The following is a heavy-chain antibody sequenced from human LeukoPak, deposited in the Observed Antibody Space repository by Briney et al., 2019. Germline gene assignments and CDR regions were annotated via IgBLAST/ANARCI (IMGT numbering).Heavy chain of an antibody. Sequence: GGSLRLPCAASGFIFSHYGMHWVRQAPGKGLEWVAVIWSDASNRFYAGSVKGRFTISRDNSQNTLFLQMNSLRAEDTAMYYCARDAQRGFDYSNSLEYWGHGTLVTVSS. CDR3: ARDAQRGFDYSNSLEY. CDR1: GFIFSHYG. J-gene: IGHJ4*01. V-gene: IGHV3-33*01. D-gene: IGHD4-11*01. CDR2: IWSDASNR.